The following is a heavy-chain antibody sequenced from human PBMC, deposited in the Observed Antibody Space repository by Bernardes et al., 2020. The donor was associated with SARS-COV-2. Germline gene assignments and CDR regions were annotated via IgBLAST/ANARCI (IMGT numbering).Heavy chain of an antibody. CDR2: ITSGSGYI. CDR1: GFTFSSYS. J-gene: IGHJ4*02. V-gene: IGHV3-21*01. CDR3: AREMASGQEFDF. D-gene: IGHD6-19*01. Sequence: GGSLRLSFAASGFTFSSYSMNWVRQAPGKGLEWVSSITSGSGYIFYADSVKGRFTISRDNAKNSLYLQMNSLRVEDTAVYYCAREMASGQEFDFWGQGTLATVSS.